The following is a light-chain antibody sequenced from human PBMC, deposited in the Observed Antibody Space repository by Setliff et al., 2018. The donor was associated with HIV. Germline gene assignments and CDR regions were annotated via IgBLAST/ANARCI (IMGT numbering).Light chain of an antibody. Sequence: QSVLTQTPSVSAAPGQDVTICCSGNSCNIGSNYVSWYKKFPGTAPKLLIYENYTRPSGISDRFSGSNSGTSATLGIAGLQTGDEADYYCGTWETTLSLGFVFGSGTKSPS. CDR3: GTWETTLSLGFV. V-gene: IGLV1-51*02. CDR2: ENY. CDR1: SCNIGSNY. J-gene: IGLJ1*01.